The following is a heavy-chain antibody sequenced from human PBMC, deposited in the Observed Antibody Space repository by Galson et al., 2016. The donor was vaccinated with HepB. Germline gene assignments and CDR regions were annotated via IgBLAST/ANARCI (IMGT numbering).Heavy chain of an antibody. CDR3: ARRERGGSGGSFIPYSLDS. Sequence: QSGAEVKKTGESLKISCKASGYTFTNYWIGWVRQLPGKGLEWMGIIYPGDSDTRYSPSFQGQVTMSADTSITTAYLQWSSLKASDTAMYDCARRERGGSGGSFIPYSLDSGGQGTVVTVSS. D-gene: IGHD2-15*01. V-gene: IGHV5-51*01. J-gene: IGHJ4*02. CDR1: GYTFTNYW. CDR2: IYPGDSDT.